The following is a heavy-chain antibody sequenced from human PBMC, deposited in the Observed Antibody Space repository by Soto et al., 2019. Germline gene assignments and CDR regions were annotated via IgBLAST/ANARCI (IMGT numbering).Heavy chain of an antibody. J-gene: IGHJ5*02. CDR2: IYYSGST. D-gene: IGHD6-25*01. Sequence: PSETLSLTCTVSGGSISSSSYYWGWIRQPPGKGLEWIGYIYYSGSTNYNPSLKSRVTISVDTSKNQFSLKLSSVTAADTAVYYCAGDLSGWFDPWGQGTLVTVSS. V-gene: IGHV4-61*01. CDR1: GGSISSSSYY. CDR3: AGDLSGWFDP.